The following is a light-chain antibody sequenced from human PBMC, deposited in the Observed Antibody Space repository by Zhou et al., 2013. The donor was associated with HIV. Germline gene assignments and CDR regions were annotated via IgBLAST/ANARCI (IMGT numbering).Light chain of an antibody. V-gene: IGKV1-12*01. CDR3: QQYADLPRT. Sequence: DIQMTQSPSSVSASVGDRVTITCRASQGISSWLAWYQQRPGEAPKIMISDGYTLQTGVPSRFSGRGSGTHFTLTINILQPEDIATYYCQQYADLPRTFGRGTKVEV. J-gene: IGKJ4*02. CDR2: DGY. CDR1: QGISSW.